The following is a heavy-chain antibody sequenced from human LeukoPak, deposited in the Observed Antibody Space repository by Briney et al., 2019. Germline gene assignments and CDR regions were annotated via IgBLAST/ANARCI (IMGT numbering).Heavy chain of an antibody. CDR2: ISYDGSNK. Sequence: GRSLRLSCAASGFTFSSHGIHWVRQAPGKGLEWVAVISYDGSNKYYADSVKGRFTISRDNSKNTLYLQMNSLRAEDTAVYYCARDGRPLDYWGQGTLVTVSS. CDR3: ARDGRPLDY. V-gene: IGHV3-30*03. CDR1: GFTFSSHG. J-gene: IGHJ4*02.